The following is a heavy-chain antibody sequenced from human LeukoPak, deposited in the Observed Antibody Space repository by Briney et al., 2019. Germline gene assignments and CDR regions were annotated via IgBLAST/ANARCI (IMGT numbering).Heavy chain of an antibody. J-gene: IGHJ4*02. CDR1: GFTFSNYA. D-gene: IGHD3-9*01. CDR3: AKWGDYDVLTGYYVPDY. V-gene: IGHV3-23*01. CDR2: ILGSGGST. Sequence: GASLRLSCAASGFTFSNYAMSWARQAPGKGLEWVSAILGSGGSTYYADSVKGRFTVSRDNSKSTLYLQMNSLRAEDTALYYCAKWGDYDVLTGYYVPDYWSQGTLVTVSS.